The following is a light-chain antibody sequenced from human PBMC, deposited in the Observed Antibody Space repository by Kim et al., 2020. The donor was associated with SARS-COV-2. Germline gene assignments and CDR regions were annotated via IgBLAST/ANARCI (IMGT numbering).Light chain of an antibody. Sequence: AVGQKVRIKCQGDSLRSYYASWYQQKPGQAPVLVIYGKNNRPSGIPDRFSGSSSGNTASLTITGAQAEDEADYYCNSRDSSGNHWVFSGGTQLTVL. CDR2: GKN. CDR3: NSRDSSGNHWV. J-gene: IGLJ3*02. CDR1: SLRSYY. V-gene: IGLV3-19*01.